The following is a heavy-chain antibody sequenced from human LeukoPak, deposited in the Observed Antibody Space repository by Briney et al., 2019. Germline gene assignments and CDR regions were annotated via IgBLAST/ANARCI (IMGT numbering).Heavy chain of an antibody. D-gene: IGHD1-7*01. V-gene: IGHV4-34*01. CDR1: GGSFSGYY. CDR2: INHSGTT. J-gene: IGHJ3*02. Sequence: SETLSLTCAVYGGSFSGYYWSWIRQPPGKGLEWIGEINHSGTTNHNPSLKSRVTISVDTSKNQFSLKLSSVTAADTALYYCARRTIRERAFDIWGQGTMVTVSS. CDR3: ARRTIRERAFDI.